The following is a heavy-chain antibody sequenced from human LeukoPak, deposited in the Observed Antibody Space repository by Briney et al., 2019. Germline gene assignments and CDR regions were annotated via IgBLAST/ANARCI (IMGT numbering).Heavy chain of an antibody. J-gene: IGHJ4*02. CDR2: IYYSGST. CDR1: GGPISSGGYY. CDR3: ARESYSSGTFDY. Sequence: PSETLSLTCTVSGGPISSGGYYWSWIRQHPGKGLEWFGYIYYSGSTYYNPSLKSRVTISVDTSKNQFSLKLSSVTAADTAVYYCARESYSSGTFDYWGQGTLVTVSS. V-gene: IGHV4-31*03. D-gene: IGHD3-22*01.